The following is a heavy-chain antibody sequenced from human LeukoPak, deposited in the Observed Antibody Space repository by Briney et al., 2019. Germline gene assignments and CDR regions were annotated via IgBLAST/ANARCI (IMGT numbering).Heavy chain of an antibody. D-gene: IGHD6-13*01. J-gene: IGHJ4*02. CDR1: GFTFSSYA. Sequence: GSLRLSCLASGFTFSSYAMHWVRQAPGKGLEYVSAISSNGGSTYYADSVKGRFTISRDNSKNTLYLQMSSLRAEDTAVYYCVKDDVGVAAAGYFDYWGQGTLVTVSS. V-gene: IGHV3-64D*06. CDR3: VKDDVGVAAAGYFDY. CDR2: ISSNGGST.